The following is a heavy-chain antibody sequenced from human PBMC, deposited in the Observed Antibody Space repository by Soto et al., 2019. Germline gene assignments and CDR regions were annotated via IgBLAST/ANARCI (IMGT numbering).Heavy chain of an antibody. CDR1: GFTFTSSA. V-gene: IGHV1-58*02. J-gene: IGHJ4*02. CDR2: IVVGSGNT. Sequence: SVKVSCKAGGFTFTSSAMQWVRQARGQRLEWIGWIVVGSGNTNYAQKFQERVTITRDMSTSTAYMELSSLRSEDTAVYYCAAGGWLSPLAIDYWGQGTLVTVSS. CDR3: AAGGWLSPLAIDY. D-gene: IGHD5-12*01.